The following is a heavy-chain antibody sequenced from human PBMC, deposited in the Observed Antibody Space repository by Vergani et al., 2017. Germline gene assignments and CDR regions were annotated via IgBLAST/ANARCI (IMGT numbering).Heavy chain of an antibody. J-gene: IGHJ4*02. Sequence: QVQLQESGPGLVKPSETLSLTCTVSGGSISSYYWSWIRQPPGKGLEWIGYIYYSGSTNYNPSLKSRVTISVDTSKNQFSLKLSSVTAADTAVYYCARAPVKPPFFDYWGQGTLVTVSS. CDR2: IYYSGST. CDR1: GGSISSYY. V-gene: IGHV4-59*01. CDR3: ARAPVKPPFFDY. D-gene: IGHD3-16*02.